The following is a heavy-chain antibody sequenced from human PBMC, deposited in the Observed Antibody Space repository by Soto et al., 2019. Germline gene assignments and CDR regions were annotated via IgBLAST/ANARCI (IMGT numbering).Heavy chain of an antibody. D-gene: IGHD3-16*01. J-gene: IGHJ3*02. CDR3: ARDPSFGAFDI. CDR2: INGDGSEK. Sequence: EVRLVESGGGLVQTGGSLSLSCVASGFTLANSWMTWIRNTPGKGLEWVAYINGDGSEKSYVDSVKGRFTISRDNAKNSMDLQMNSLRAEDTAVYYCARDPSFGAFDIWGQGIVVSFSA. V-gene: IGHV3-7*01. CDR1: GFTLANSW.